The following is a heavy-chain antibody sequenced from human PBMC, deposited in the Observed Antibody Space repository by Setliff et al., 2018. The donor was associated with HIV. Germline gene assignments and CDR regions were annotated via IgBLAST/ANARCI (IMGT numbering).Heavy chain of an antibody. CDR1: GFSFSSHW. CDR3: AREDVTTSGLDL. J-gene: IGHJ3*01. CDR2: INSDRITT. Sequence: ETLRLSCAGSGFSFSSHWMHWVRQAPGKGLVWVSRINSDRITTAYADSVKGRFTISRDNAKSTLYLQMNSLRVEDTAVYYCAREDVTTSGLDLWGRGTMVTVSS. D-gene: IGHD4-17*01. V-gene: IGHV3-74*01.